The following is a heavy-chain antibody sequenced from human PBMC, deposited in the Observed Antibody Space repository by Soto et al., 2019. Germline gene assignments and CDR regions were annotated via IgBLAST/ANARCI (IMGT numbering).Heavy chain of an antibody. CDR2: YSGGST. Sequence: EVQLVESGGGLIQPGGSLRLSCAASGFTVSSNSMSWVRQAPGKGLEWVSLYSGGSTYYADSVKGRFTISRDNFKNMLYLQMNSLRAEDTALYYCARGYCSSASCGGAIDYWGQGTLVTVSS. J-gene: IGHJ4*02. D-gene: IGHD2-2*01. V-gene: IGHV3-53*01. CDR3: ARGYCSSASCGGAIDY. CDR1: GFTVSSNS.